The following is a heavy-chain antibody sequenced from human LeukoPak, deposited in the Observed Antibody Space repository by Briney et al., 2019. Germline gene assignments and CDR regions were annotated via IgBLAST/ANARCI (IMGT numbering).Heavy chain of an antibody. CDR3: ASKPVVPASQGHYFDP. D-gene: IGHD2-2*01. Sequence: SETLSLTCTVSGVSVTSHYWSWIRQPPGKGLEWIGNVYYNGDTSYHPSLRSRVAMSIDTSKNHFSLNLASVTTANTAAYYCASKPVVPASQGHYFDPWGQGIVVTVSA. V-gene: IGHV4-59*02. CDR2: VYYNGDT. J-gene: IGHJ5*02. CDR1: GVSVTSHY.